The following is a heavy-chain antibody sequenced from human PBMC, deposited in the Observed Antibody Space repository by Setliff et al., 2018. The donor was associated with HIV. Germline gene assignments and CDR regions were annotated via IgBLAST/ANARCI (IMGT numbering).Heavy chain of an antibody. CDR3: ARGIAAAEGYFDY. CDR2: IFYSGST. D-gene: IGHD6-13*01. Sequence: LSLTCTVSGGSISGGGYYWGWIRQPPGKGLEWIGNIFYSGSTFYNPSLKSRVTISLDTSKNQFSLKLSSVTAADTAVYYCARGIAAAEGYFDYWGQGTLVTVSS. V-gene: IGHV4-31*03. J-gene: IGHJ4*02. CDR1: GGSISGGGYY.